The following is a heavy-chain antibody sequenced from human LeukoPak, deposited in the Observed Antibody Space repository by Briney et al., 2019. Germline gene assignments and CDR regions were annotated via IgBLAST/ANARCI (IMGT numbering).Heavy chain of an antibody. CDR2: ISADNGNT. D-gene: IGHD3-10*01. CDR1: GYTFNSDD. J-gene: IGHJ6*02. V-gene: IGHV1-18*01. Sequence: ASVNVSCKASGYTFNSDDISWVRQAPGQGLEWMGRISADNGNTNYAQTVQGRVTMTTDTSTSTAYMELRSLRSDDTAVYYCARGTPYYYGMDVWGQGTTVTVSS. CDR3: ARGTPYYYGMDV.